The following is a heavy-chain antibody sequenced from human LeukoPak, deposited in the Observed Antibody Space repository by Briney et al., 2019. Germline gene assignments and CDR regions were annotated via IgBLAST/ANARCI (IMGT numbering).Heavy chain of an antibody. CDR3: AGSGGLDY. J-gene: IGHJ4*02. CDR2: IGASGGST. CDR1: GFTFSSYA. Sequence: GGSLRLSCATSGFTFSSYAMSWVRQAPGKGLEWVSGIGASGGSTYYADSVKGRFTISRDNSKNTLYLQMSSLRAEDTAVYYCAGSGGLDYWGQGTLVTVSS. D-gene: IGHD2-15*01. V-gene: IGHV3-23*01.